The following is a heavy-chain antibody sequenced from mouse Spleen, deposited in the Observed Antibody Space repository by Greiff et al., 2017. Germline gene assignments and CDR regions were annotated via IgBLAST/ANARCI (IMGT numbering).Heavy chain of an antibody. Sequence: QVQLKESGAELVRPGASVTLSCKASGYTFTDYEMHWVKQTPVHGLEWIGAIDPETGGTAYNQKFKGKAILTADKSSSTAYMELRSLTSEDSAVYYCTQTSYYWGQGTTLTVSS. CDR3: TQTSYY. J-gene: IGHJ2*01. CDR2: IDPETGGT. CDR1: GYTFTDYE. V-gene: IGHV1-15*01.